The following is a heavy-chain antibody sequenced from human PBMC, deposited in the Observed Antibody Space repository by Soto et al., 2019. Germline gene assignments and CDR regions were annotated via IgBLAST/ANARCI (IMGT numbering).Heavy chain of an antibody. CDR1: GFTFSSYA. CDR3: AKDLWGQRYFDI. D-gene: IGHD7-27*01. Sequence: EVQLLESGGGLVQPGGSLRLSCAASGFTFSSYAMSWVRQAPGKGLEWVSGISDSGGSTIYADSVKGRFTISRDNSKNTLYVQMNSLRAEDTAVYYCAKDLWGQRYFDIWGRGTLVSVSS. V-gene: IGHV3-23*01. J-gene: IGHJ2*01. CDR2: ISDSGGST.